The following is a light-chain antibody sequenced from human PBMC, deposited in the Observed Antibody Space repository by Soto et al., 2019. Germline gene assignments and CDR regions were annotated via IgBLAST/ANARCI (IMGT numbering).Light chain of an antibody. V-gene: IGKV3-20*01. CDR3: QQYGNRPPSA. CDR1: QSVSSSY. Sequence: EIVLPQSPGTLSLSPGERATLSCRASQSVSSSYLAWYQQKPGQAPSVLIHGASSRATGIPDRFSGSGSGRDFILTISRLVPDDFVVYFYQQYGNRPPSAFGQGTKVEIK. J-gene: IGKJ2*01. CDR2: GAS.